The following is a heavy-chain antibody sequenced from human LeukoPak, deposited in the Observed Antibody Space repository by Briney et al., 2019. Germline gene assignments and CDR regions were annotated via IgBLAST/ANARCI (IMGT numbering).Heavy chain of an antibody. CDR1: GYTFTGYY. V-gene: IGHV1-2*02. J-gene: IGHJ4*02. CDR2: INPNSGGT. D-gene: IGHD1-26*01. Sequence: ASVKVSCKASGYTFTGYYMHWVRQAPGQGLEWMGWINPNSGGTNYAQKFRGRVTMTRDTSISTAYMELSRLRSDDTAVYYCAPSYSGSYFTVYYWGQGTLVTVSS. CDR3: APSYSGSYFTVYY.